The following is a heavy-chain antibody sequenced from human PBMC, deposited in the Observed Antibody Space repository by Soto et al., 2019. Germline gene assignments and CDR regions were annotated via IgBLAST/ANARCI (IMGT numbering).Heavy chain of an antibody. J-gene: IGHJ3*02. CDR2: IYSSGST. Sequence: QVQLQESGPGLVKPSETLSLTCTVSGGSISSYYWSWIRQPPGKGLEWIGYIYSSGSTNYNPSLKSRVTISVDTSKNQFRLERGSVTAADTAVYYCVRHPRPRAAFDIWGQGTMVTVSS. CDR3: VRHPRPRAAFDI. CDR1: GGSISSYY. V-gene: IGHV4-59*08.